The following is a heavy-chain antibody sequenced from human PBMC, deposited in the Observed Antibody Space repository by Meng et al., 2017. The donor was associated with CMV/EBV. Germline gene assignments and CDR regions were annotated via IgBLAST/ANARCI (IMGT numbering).Heavy chain of an antibody. CDR3: ARESGSVGDY. CDR2: INPSGGST. D-gene: IGHD1-26*01. V-gene: IGHV1-46*01. J-gene: IGHJ4*02. Sequence: QVLRVQAGPEGKKPGASGKVSCKASGYTLTSYYMHWVRQAPGQGLEWMGIINPSGGSTSYAQKFQGRVTMTRDTSTSTVYMELSSLRSEDTAVYYCARESGSVGDYWGQGTLVTVSS. CDR1: GYTLTSYY.